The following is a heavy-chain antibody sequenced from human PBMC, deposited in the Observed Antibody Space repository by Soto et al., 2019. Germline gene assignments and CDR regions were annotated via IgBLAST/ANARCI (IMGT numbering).Heavy chain of an antibody. D-gene: IGHD3-22*01. V-gene: IGHV3-7*03. CDR1: GFTFSSYW. Sequence: WGSLRLSCAASGFTFSSYWMSWVRQAPGKGLEWVANIKQDGSEKYYVDSVKGRFTISRDNAKNSLYLQMNSLRAEDAAVYYCARDGIVVVITTVGRSSDASDIWGKGKMVSVS. CDR3: ARDGIVVVITTVGRSSDASDI. J-gene: IGHJ3*02. CDR2: IKQDGSEK.